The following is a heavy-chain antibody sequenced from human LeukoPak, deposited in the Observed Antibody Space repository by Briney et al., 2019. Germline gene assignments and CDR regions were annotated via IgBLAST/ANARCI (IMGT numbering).Heavy chain of an antibody. CDR3: ARGGDIVVDRPGGWYFDL. D-gene: IGHD2-2*01. CDR1: GDSVSSGSYY. CDR2: VYYSGST. V-gene: IGHV4-61*01. J-gene: IGHJ2*01. Sequence: PSETLSLTCTVSGDSVSSGSYYWSWIRQPPGKGLEWIGYVYYSGSTYYNPSLKSRVTISVDTSKNQFSLKLSSVTAADTAVYYCARGGDIVVDRPGGWYFDLWGRGTLVTVSS.